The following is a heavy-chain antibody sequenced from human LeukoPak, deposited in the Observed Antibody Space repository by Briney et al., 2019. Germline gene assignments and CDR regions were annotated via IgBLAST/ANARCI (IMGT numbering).Heavy chain of an antibody. D-gene: IGHD3-10*01. CDR1: GFTFSSHS. Sequence: PGGSLRLSCAASGFTFSSHSMNWVRQAPGKGLEWLSYISSSSNTIYYVDSVKGRFTISRDNAKNSLYLQMNSLRAEDTAVYYCARGWFGELLSAFGYWGQGTLVTVSS. J-gene: IGHJ4*02. CDR2: ISSSSNTI. V-gene: IGHV3-48*01. CDR3: ARGWFGELLSAFGY.